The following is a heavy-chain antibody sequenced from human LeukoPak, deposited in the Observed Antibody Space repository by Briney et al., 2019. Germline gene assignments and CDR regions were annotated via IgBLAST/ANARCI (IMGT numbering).Heavy chain of an antibody. V-gene: IGHV3-23*01. J-gene: IGHJ4*02. CDR3: AKDPLWFGESIDY. CDR2: ISGSGGST. Sequence: GGSLRLSCAASGFTFSSYAMSWVRQAPGKGLEWVSAISGSGGSTYYADSVKGRFTISRDNSKNTLYLQLNSLRAEDTAVYYCAKDPLWFGESIDYWGQGTLVTVSS. CDR1: GFTFSSYA. D-gene: IGHD3-10*01.